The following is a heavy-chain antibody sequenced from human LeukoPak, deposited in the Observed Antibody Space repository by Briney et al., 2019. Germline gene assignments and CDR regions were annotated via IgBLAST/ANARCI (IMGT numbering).Heavy chain of an antibody. J-gene: IGHJ5*02. V-gene: IGHV4-31*03. CDR3: ARENSGGTNWFDP. Sequence: SQTLSLTCTVSGGSISSGDYYWSWIRHHPGKGLNWVGYIYYSGSTYYNPSLKSRVTISVDTSKNQFSLKLSSVTAADTAVYYCARENSGGTNWFDPWSQGTLVTVSS. CDR1: GGSISSGDYY. CDR2: IYYSGST. D-gene: IGHD2-15*01.